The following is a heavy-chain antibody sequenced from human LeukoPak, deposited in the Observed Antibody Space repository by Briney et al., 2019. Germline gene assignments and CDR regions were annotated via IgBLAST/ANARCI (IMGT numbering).Heavy chain of an antibody. CDR2: IYSGGRT. CDR3: ARVEGSGSYYYSFNY. D-gene: IGHD3-10*01. CDR1: GFTVSSNY. Sequence: GGSLRLSCTVSGFTVSSNYMSWVRQAPGKGLEWVSVIYSGGRTYYADSVKGRFTISRDNSKNTLYLQMNSLRAEDTAVYYCARVEGSGSYYYSFNYWGQGTLVTVSS. J-gene: IGHJ4*02. V-gene: IGHV3-66*01.